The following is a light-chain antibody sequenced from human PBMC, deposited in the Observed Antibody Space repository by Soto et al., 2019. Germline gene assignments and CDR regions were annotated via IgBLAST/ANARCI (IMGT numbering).Light chain of an antibody. Sequence: IVMTQSPATLSVSPGESATLSCRASQDITYNLAWYQHKLGQAPRLLIDSASTRATGIPARFSGSGSGTEFTLTISSLQPEDFAVYYCQQDYNLGTFGPGTKVDIK. CDR1: QDITYN. CDR3: QQDYNLGT. V-gene: IGKV3-15*01. CDR2: SAS. J-gene: IGKJ3*01.